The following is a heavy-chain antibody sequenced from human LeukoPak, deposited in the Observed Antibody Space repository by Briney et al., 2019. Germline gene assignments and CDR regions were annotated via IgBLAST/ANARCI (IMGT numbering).Heavy chain of an antibody. V-gene: IGHV1-69*06. CDR2: IIPMFETA. J-gene: IGHJ6*03. Sequence: GASVKVSCKASGYTFTSYAISWVRQAPGQGLEWMGGIIPMFETAKYAQKFQGRVTITAEKSTSTAYMELSSLRSEDTAVYYCAREFGRAYSGSYYYYYYMDVWGKGTTVTVSS. D-gene: IGHD1-26*01. CDR1: GYTFTSYA. CDR3: AREFGRAYSGSYYYYYYMDV.